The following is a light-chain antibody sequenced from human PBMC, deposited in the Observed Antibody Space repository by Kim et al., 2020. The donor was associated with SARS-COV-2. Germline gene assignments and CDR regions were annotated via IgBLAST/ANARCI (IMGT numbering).Light chain of an antibody. CDR2: GAS. V-gene: IGKV3-15*01. CDR1: QSVSSN. Sequence: GAPGERATLSRRASQSVSSNLAWYQQKPGQAPRLLIYGASTRATGIPARFSGSGSGTEFTLTISSLQSEDFAVYYCQQYNIWPITFGQGTRLEIK. CDR3: QQYNIWPIT. J-gene: IGKJ5*01.